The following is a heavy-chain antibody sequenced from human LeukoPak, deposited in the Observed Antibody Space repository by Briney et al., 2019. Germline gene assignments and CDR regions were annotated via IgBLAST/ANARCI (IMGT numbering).Heavy chain of an antibody. V-gene: IGHV3-7*01. CDR1: GFTLSSYW. Sequence: GGSLRLSCAASGFTLSSYWMSGVRRARGKGGEWVANINRDGSEKYYVDSVKRRFTISRDNAKNSLYLQMDSLRAEDTAVYYCARDVVGASHYWGQGTLVTVSS. J-gene: IGHJ4*02. CDR3: ARDVVGASHY. D-gene: IGHD1-26*01. CDR2: INRDGSEK.